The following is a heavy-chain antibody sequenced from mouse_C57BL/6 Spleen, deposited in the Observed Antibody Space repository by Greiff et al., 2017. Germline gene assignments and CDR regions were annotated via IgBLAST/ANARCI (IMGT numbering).Heavy chain of an antibody. Sequence: EVPLQQSGPELVKPGDSVKISCKASGYSFTGYFMNWVMQSHGKSLEWIGRINPYNGDTFYNQKFKGKATLTVDKSSSTAHMELRSLTSEDSAVYYCARGGYYGSSYVNYYAMDYWGQGTSVTVSS. CDR1: GYSFTGYF. CDR3: ARGGYYGSSYVNYYAMDY. CDR2: INPYNGDT. D-gene: IGHD1-1*01. V-gene: IGHV1-20*01. J-gene: IGHJ4*01.